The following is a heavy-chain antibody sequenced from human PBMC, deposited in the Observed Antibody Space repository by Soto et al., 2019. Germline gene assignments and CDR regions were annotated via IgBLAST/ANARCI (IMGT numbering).Heavy chain of an antibody. CDR2: IYYSGST. D-gene: IGHD5-12*01. CDR3: ARTDLDVRGHSSIFAY. Sequence: QVQLQESGPGLVKPSETLSLTCTVSSGSINNYYWSWIRQPPGKGLEWIGYIYYSGSTNYNPSLKSRVTISVDTSKNQFSLRLSSVTAADTAVYYCARTDLDVRGHSSIFAYWGQGTLVTVSS. V-gene: IGHV4-59*01. J-gene: IGHJ4*02. CDR1: SGSINNYY.